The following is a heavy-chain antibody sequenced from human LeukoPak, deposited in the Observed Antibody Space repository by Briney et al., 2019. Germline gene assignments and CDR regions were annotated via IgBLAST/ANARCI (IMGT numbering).Heavy chain of an antibody. V-gene: IGHV4-34*01. J-gene: IGHJ6*03. CDR1: GGSFSGYY. CDR3: ARGLGYSYGYHYYYYMDV. D-gene: IGHD5-18*01. CDR2: INHSGST. Sequence: PSETLSLTCAVYGGSFSGYYWSWIRQPPGKGLEWIGEINHSGSTNYNPSLKSRVTISVDTSKNQFSLKLSSVTAADTAVYYCARGLGYSYGYHYYYYMDVWGKGTTVTVSS.